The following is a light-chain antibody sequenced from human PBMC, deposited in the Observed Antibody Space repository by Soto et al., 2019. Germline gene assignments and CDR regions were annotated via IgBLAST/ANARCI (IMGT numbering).Light chain of an antibody. CDR1: SSDVGSYNL. J-gene: IGLJ1*01. Sequence: SVLPQPASVSRSPGESITITRTGTSSDVGSYNLVSWYQQHPGKAPKLMIYEVSKRPSGVSNRFSGSKSGNTASLTISGLQAEDEADYYCCTYAGSSTPLIFGTGTKVTVL. V-gene: IGLV2-23*02. CDR2: EVS. CDR3: CTYAGSSTPLI.